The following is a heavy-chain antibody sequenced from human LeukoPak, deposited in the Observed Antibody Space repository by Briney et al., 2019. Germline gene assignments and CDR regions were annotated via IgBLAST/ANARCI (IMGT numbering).Heavy chain of an antibody. CDR3: ARDHVVVPAAPYYYYYYGMDV. CDR2: ISSSGSTI. Sequence: GGSLRLSCAASGFTFSDYYMSWIRQAPGKGLEWVSYISSSGSTIYYADSVKGRFTISRDNAKNSLYLQMNSLRAEDTAVYYCARDHVVVPAAPYYYYYYGMDVWGQGTTVTVSS. D-gene: IGHD2-2*01. CDR1: GFTFSDYY. J-gene: IGHJ6*02. V-gene: IGHV3-11*01.